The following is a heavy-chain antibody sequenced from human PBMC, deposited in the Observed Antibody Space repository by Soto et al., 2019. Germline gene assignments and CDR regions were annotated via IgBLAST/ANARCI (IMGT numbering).Heavy chain of an antibody. V-gene: IGHV4-4*07. Sequence: PSETLSLTCTVSGGSISCYYWSWIRQPAGKGLEWIGHIYTCGNTNYNPSLKTRVTMSVDTSKNQFSLKLSSVTAADTAVYYCAILKIKTRTGAYGMDVWGQGTTVTV. D-gene: IGHD3-10*01. CDR1: GGSISCYY. CDR3: AILKIKTRTGAYGMDV. CDR2: IYTCGNT. J-gene: IGHJ6*02.